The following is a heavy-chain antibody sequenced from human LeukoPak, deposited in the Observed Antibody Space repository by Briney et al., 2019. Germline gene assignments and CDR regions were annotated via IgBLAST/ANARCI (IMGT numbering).Heavy chain of an antibody. CDR1: GFTLTDYA. J-gene: IGHJ4*02. Sequence: GRSLRLSCAASGFTLTDYAMHWVRQAPGKGLVWVTYMSYDGRNKYYADSVKGRFTISRDSSKNTLYMRMHSLTTDDTAMYYCARDDCSSGICYGDHWGQGTLVTVSS. CDR2: MSYDGRNK. D-gene: IGHD2-15*01. CDR3: ARDDCSSGICYGDH. V-gene: IGHV3-30*04.